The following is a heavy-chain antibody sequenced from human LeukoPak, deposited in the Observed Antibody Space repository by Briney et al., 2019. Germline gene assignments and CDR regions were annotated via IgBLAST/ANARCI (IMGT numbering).Heavy chain of an antibody. CDR1: GYSFTSYW. J-gene: IGHJ4*02. D-gene: IGHD3-22*01. Sequence: GESLQISCQGSGYSFTSYWIGWVRQMPGKGLEWMGIIYPGDSDTRYSPSFQGQVTISADKSISTAYLQWSSLKASDTAMYYCARVYYYDSSGYYAHFDYWGQGTLVTVSS. CDR2: IYPGDSDT. CDR3: ARVYYYDSSGYYAHFDY. V-gene: IGHV5-51*01.